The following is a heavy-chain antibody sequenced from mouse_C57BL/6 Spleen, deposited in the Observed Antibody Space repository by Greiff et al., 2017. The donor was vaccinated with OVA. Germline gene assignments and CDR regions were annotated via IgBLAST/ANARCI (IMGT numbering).Heavy chain of an antibody. Sequence: QVQLQQPGAELVMPGASVKLSCKASGYTFTSYWMHWVKQRPGQGLEWIGEIDPSDSYTNYNQKFKGKSTLTVDKSSSTAYMQLSSLTSEDSAVYYGARSPLAQASWFAYWGQGTLVTVSA. CDR2: IDPSDSYT. J-gene: IGHJ3*01. CDR3: ARSPLAQASWFAY. CDR1: GYTFTSYW. D-gene: IGHD3-2*02. V-gene: IGHV1-69*01.